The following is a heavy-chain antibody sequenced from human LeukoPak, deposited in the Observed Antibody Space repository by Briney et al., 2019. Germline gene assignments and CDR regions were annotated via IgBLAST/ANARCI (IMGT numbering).Heavy chain of an antibody. J-gene: IGHJ4*02. D-gene: IGHD6-13*01. CDR2: IYYSGST. CDR3: ARHLAAAGFYYFDY. Sequence: SETLSLTCTVSGGYISSSSYYWGWIRQPPGKGLEWIGSIYYSGSTYYNPSLKSRVTISVDTTKNQFSLKLSSVTAADTAVYYCARHLAAAGFYYFDYWGQGTLVTVSS. CDR1: GGYISSSSYY. V-gene: IGHV4-39*01.